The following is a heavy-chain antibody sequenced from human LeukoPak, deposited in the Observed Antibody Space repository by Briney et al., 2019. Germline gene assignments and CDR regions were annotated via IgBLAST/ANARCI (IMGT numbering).Heavy chain of an antibody. D-gene: IGHD3-9*01. CDR1: GFTFSSYG. CDR2: IRYDGSNK. V-gene: IGHV3-30*02. J-gene: IGHJ4*02. Sequence: PGGSLRLSCAASGFTFSSYGTHWVRQAPGKGLEWVAFIRYDGSNKYYADSVKGRFTISRDNSKNTLYLQMNSLRAEDTAVYYCAKSGTDFDWLFDYWGQGTLVTVSS. CDR3: AKSGTDFDWLFDY.